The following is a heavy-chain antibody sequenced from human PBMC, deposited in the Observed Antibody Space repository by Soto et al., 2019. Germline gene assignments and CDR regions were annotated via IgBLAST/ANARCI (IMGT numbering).Heavy chain of an antibody. CDR3: ARDPEYCGGDCYGWFDP. D-gene: IGHD2-21*01. V-gene: IGHV4-59*01. Sequence: PSETLSLTCTVSGGSISSYYWSWIRQPPGKGLEWIGYIYYSGSTNYNPSLKSRVTISVDTSKNQFSLKLSSVTAADTAVYYCARDPEYCGGDCYGWFDPWGQGTLVTAPQ. CDR1: GGSISSYY. J-gene: IGHJ5*02. CDR2: IYYSGST.